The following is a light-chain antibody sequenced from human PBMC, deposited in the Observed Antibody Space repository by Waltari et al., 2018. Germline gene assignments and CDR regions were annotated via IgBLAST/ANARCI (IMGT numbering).Light chain of an antibody. CDR1: QSVSRS. Sequence: IVLTQSPGTLSLSPGERVTLSCRARQSVSRSLAWYQQKPGQAPKLLIYGASTRATGIPDRFTGSGSGTDFSLTISSLEPEDFAIYFCQHYVRLPATFGQGTKVEIK. CDR2: GAS. CDR3: QHYVRLPAT. J-gene: IGKJ1*01. V-gene: IGKV3-20*01.